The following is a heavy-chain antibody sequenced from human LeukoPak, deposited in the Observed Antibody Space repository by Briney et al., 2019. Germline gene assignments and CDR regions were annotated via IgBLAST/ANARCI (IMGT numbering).Heavy chain of an antibody. CDR2: INHSGST. CDR3: ARVRVVVPAAISRYYYGMDV. Sequence: SETLSLTCAVYGGSFSGYYWSWIRQPPGEGLEWIGEINHSGSTNYNPSLKSRVTISVDTSKNQFSLKLSSVTAADTAVYYCARVRVVVPAAISRYYYGMDVWGQGTTVTVSS. J-gene: IGHJ6*02. V-gene: IGHV4-34*01. CDR1: GGSFSGYY. D-gene: IGHD2-2*02.